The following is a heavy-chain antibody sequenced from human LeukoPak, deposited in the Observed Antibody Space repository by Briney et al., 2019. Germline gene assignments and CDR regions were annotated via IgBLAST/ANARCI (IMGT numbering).Heavy chain of an antibody. D-gene: IGHD2-2*01. Sequence: GGSLRLSCSASGFTLSSYYMSWVRQAPGKGLEWVANMNQDGRERYYVDSVRGRFTISRDNAKNSLYLQMNSLRAEDTALYYCALYCSSSNCHDASEIWGQGTMVTVSS. CDR3: ALYCSSSNCHDASEI. CDR2: MNQDGRER. V-gene: IGHV3-7*03. J-gene: IGHJ3*02. CDR1: GFTLSSYY.